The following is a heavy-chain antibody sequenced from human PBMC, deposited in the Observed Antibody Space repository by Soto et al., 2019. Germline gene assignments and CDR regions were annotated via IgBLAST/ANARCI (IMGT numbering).Heavy chain of an antibody. V-gene: IGHV4-59*01. CDR3: ARGISFIDY. CDR2: IYYSGST. Sequence: LETLSLTCTVSGGSISSYYWSWIRQPPGKGLEWIGYIYYSGSTNYNPSLKSRVTISVDTSKNQFSLKLSSVTAADTAVYYCARGISFIDYWGQGTLVTVSS. CDR1: GGSISSYY. J-gene: IGHJ4*02.